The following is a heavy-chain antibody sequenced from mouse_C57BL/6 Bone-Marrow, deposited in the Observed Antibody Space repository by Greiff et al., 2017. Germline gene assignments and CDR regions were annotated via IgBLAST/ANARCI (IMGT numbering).Heavy chain of an antibody. CDR1: GISITTGNYR. CDR2: IYYSGTI. Sequence: EVQLQESGPGLVKPSQTVFLTCTVTGISITTGNYRWSWIRQFPGNKLEWIGYIYYSGTITYNPSLTSRTTITKDTPKDQFLLEMNSLTAEDTATYYCARDGGYWYFDVWGTGTTVTVSS. V-gene: IGHV3-5*01. J-gene: IGHJ1*03. CDR3: ARDGGYWYFDV.